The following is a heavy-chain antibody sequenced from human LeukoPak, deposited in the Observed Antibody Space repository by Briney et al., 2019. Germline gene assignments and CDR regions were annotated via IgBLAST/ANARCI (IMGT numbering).Heavy chain of an antibody. V-gene: IGHV4-39*07. Sequence: PSETLSLTCTVSGGSITSGSSSWSWIRQPPGKGLEWIGSINYSGTTYYNPSLKSRVTISVDTSKNQFSLKLSSVTAADTAVYYCSRGPGYCSSTSCYPYCTGGRCVGTERWYFDLWGRGTLVTVSS. J-gene: IGHJ2*01. CDR1: GGSITSGSSS. CDR3: SRGPGYCSSTSCYPYCTGGRCVGTERWYFDL. D-gene: IGHD2-2*01. CDR2: INYSGTT.